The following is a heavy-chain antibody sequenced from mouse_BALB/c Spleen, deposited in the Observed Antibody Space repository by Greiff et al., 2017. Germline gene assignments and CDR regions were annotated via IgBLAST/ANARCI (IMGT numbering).Heavy chain of an antibody. D-gene: IGHD2-4*01. CDR2: ISDGGSYT. J-gene: IGHJ4*01. CDR3: ARDRDDYDRAMDY. CDR1: GFTFSDYY. V-gene: IGHV5-4*02. Sequence: EVKLVESGGGLVKPGGSLKLSCAASGFTFSDYYMYWVRQTPEKRLEWVATISDGGSYTYYPDSVKGRFTISRDNAKNNLYLQMSSLKSEDTAMYYCARDRDDYDRAMDYWGQGTSVTVSS.